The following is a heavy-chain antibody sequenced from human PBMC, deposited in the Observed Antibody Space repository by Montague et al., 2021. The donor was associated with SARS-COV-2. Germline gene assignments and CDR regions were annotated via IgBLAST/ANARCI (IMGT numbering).Heavy chain of an antibody. V-gene: IGHV4-34*01. CDR1: GGSFSGFQ. CDR2: INQSGST. CDR3: ARALFLNQDV. Sequence: SETLSLTCALYGGSFSGFQWSWIRQSPGKGLEWIGEINQSGSTNYNVSLKSRLTMSLDTSKNQVSLKLSSVTAADTAVYYCARALFLNQDVWGQGTTVIVSS. J-gene: IGHJ6*02.